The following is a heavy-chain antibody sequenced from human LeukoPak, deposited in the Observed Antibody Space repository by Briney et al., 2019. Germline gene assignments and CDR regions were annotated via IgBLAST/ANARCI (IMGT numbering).Heavy chain of an antibody. Sequence: PSETLSLTCTVSGGSIDGYYWSWLRQPPGKGLEWIAFIHYSGSTHYKSSLKSRVTISVDMSKNQFSLRLSSVTAADTAVYYCARHSVNSPHYFDYWGQGTLVTVSS. J-gene: IGHJ4*02. V-gene: IGHV4-59*08. CDR3: ARHSVNSPHYFDY. CDR2: IHYSGST. CDR1: GGSIDGYY. D-gene: IGHD5/OR15-5a*01.